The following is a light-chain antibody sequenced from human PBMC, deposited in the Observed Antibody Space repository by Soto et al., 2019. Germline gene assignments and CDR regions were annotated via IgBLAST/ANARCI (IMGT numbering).Light chain of an antibody. V-gene: IGKV1-5*03. J-gene: IGKJ1*01. CDR1: QGISNW. Sequence: DIQLTQSPSTLSASLGDRVTITCWASQGISNWLAWYQQKPGKAPKLLIYKASTLQTGVPSRFSGSGSGTEFTLTISSLQPDDFATYYCQVFETFGQGTNVEIK. CDR2: KAS. CDR3: QVFET.